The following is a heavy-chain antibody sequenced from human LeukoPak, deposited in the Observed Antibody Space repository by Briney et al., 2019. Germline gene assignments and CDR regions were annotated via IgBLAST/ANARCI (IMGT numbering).Heavy chain of an antibody. Sequence: PSETLSLTCTVSGGSISSSSYYWGWIRQPPGKGLEWIGSIYYSGSTYYNPSLKSRVTMSVDTSKNQFSLRLSSVTAADTAVYYCASRRGPSIVGSGRQTYYYYYGMDVWGQGTTVTVSS. CDR1: GGSISSSSYY. CDR3: ASRRGPSIVGSGRQTYYYYYGMDV. D-gene: IGHD3-10*01. J-gene: IGHJ6*02. CDR2: IYYSGST. V-gene: IGHV4-39*01.